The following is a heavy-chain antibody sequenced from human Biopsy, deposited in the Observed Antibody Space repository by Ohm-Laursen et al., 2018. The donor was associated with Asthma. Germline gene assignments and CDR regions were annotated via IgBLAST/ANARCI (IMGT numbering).Heavy chain of an antibody. V-gene: IGHV1-3*04. Sequence: GASVKVSCKASGYTFIGCHIHWMRQAPGQGLEWMGWVNTGNGDTKYSQKFQGRVTITRDTSASTAYMELRSLRSEDTATYYCAGTYYDFLTGQVKDVFGVWGQGTMVTVSS. CDR3: AGTYYDFLTGQVKDVFGV. D-gene: IGHD3-9*01. J-gene: IGHJ3*01. CDR2: VNTGNGDT. CDR1: GYTFIGCH.